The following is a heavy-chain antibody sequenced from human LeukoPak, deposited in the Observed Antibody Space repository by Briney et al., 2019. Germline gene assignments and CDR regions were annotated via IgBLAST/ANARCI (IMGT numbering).Heavy chain of an antibody. J-gene: IGHJ4*02. CDR1: GFTFSTYS. V-gene: IGHV3-74*01. Sequence: GGSLRLSCAASGFTFSTYSMHWGRRAPGKGLVWVSRITGDGSSTSYADSVKGRFTVSRDNARNTVYLQMDSLRAEDTAVYYCATERSLGYWGQGTLVTVSS. CDR3: ATERSLGY. D-gene: IGHD6-13*01. CDR2: ITGDGSST.